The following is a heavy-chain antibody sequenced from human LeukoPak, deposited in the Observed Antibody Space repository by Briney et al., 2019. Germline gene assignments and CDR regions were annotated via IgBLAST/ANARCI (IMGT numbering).Heavy chain of an antibody. Sequence: SETLSLTCTVSGGSISSGGYYWSWIRQSPGKGLEYIGSIYYSGSTYYNPSLKSRVTISVDTSKNQFSLKLSSVTAADTALYYCARHWYNSGWYPYYFDYWGQGTLVTVSS. CDR2: IYYSGST. D-gene: IGHD6-19*01. CDR3: ARHWYNSGWYPYYFDY. CDR1: GGSISSGGYY. V-gene: IGHV4-39*01. J-gene: IGHJ4*02.